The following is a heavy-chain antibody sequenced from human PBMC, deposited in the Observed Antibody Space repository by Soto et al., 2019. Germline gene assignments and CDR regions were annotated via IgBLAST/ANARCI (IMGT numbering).Heavy chain of an antibody. J-gene: IGHJ4*02. CDR2: INAGNGNT. V-gene: IGHV1-3*01. Sequence: ASVKVSCKASGYTLTSYAMHWVRQAPGQRLEWMGWINAGNGNTKYSQKFQGRVTVTRDTSASTAYMELSSLRSEDTAVYYCARSIVVVTALDYWGQGTLVTVSS. CDR3: ARSIVVVTALDY. D-gene: IGHD2-21*02. CDR1: GYTLTSYA.